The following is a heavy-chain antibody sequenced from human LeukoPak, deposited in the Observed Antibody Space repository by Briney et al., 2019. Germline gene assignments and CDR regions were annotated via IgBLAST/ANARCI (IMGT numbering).Heavy chain of an antibody. Sequence: SETDSLTCAVYGGSFSGYYWSWIRQPPGKGLEWIGEINHSGSTNYNPSLKSRVTISVDTSKNQFSLKLSSVTAADTAVYYCARARAHLKYYYDSSGYYYFDYWGQGTLVTVSS. D-gene: IGHD3-22*01. CDR1: GGSFSGYY. V-gene: IGHV4-34*01. J-gene: IGHJ4*02. CDR3: ARARAHLKYYYDSSGYYYFDY. CDR2: INHSGST.